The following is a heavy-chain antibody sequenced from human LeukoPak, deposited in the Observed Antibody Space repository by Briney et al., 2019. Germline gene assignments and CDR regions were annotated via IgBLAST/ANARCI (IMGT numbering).Heavy chain of an antibody. J-gene: IGHJ5*02. CDR3: ARDTAKGDCTNGVCSNAYNWFYP. D-gene: IGHD2-8*01. Sequence: ASVKVSCKASGYTFTGYYMHWVRQAPGQGLEWMGWINPNSGGKNYAQKFQGRVTMTRDTSISTAYMELSRLRSAATAVYYCARDTAKGDCTNGVCSNAYNWFYPWGAGALVTLS. CDR2: INPNSGGK. CDR1: GYTFTGYY. V-gene: IGHV1-2*02.